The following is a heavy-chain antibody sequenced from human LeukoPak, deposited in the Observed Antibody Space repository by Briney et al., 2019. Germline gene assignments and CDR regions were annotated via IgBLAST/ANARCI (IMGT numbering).Heavy chain of an antibody. V-gene: IGHV4-4*07. CDR2: IYTSGST. CDR1: GGSISSYY. D-gene: IGHD6-6*01. CDR3: ARDLTGIIAARVDAFDI. Sequence: PSETLSLTCTVSGGSISSYYWSWIRQPAGKGLEWIGRIYTSGSTNYNPSLKSRVTMSVDTSKNQFSLKLSSVTAADTAVYYCARDLTGIIAARVDAFDIWGQGTMVTVSS. J-gene: IGHJ3*02.